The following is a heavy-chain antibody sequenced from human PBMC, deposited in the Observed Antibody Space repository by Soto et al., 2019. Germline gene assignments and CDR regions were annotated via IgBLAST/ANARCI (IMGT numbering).Heavy chain of an antibody. CDR1: GGSISSSSYY. CDR3: ARVTPIVLVPAANYGMDV. V-gene: IGHV4-39*07. D-gene: IGHD2-2*01. CDR2: IYNSGST. J-gene: IGHJ6*02. Sequence: PSETLSLTCTVSGGSISSSSYYWGWIRQPPGKGLEWIGSIYNSGSTYYNPSLKSRVTISVDTSKNQFSLKLSSVTAADTAVYYCARVTPIVLVPAANYGMDVWGQGTTVTVSS.